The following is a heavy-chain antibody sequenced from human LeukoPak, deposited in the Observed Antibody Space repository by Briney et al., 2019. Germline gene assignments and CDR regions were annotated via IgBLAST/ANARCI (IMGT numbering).Heavy chain of an antibody. Sequence: KTGGSLRLSCAASGFTFSSYSMNWVRQAPGKGLEWVSYISSSSSTIYYADSVKGRFTISRDNAKNSLYLQMNSLRAEDTAVYYCAKDLRLRGFDYWGQGTLVTVSS. V-gene: IGHV3-48*01. CDR3: AKDLRLRGFDY. D-gene: IGHD3-10*01. CDR2: ISSSSSTI. J-gene: IGHJ4*02. CDR1: GFTFSSYS.